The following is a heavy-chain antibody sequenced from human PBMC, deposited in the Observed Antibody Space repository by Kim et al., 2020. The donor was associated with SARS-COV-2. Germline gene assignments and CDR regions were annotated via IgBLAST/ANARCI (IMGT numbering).Heavy chain of an antibody. Sequence: GGSLRLSCVASRFTFNSYGMHWVRQAPGKGLEWVAVISFDGSDKYYADSVKGRFTISRDNSKNTLSLQMNSLRAEDTAVYYCAKEMDTAMVRDPQNIDYWGQGTLVTVSS. V-gene: IGHV3-30*18. CDR1: RFTFNSYG. D-gene: IGHD5-18*01. CDR2: ISFDGSDK. J-gene: IGHJ4*02. CDR3: AKEMDTAMVRDPQNIDY.